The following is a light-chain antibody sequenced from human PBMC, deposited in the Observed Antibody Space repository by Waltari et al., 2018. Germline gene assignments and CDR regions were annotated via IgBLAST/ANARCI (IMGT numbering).Light chain of an antibody. V-gene: IGKV3-15*01. J-gene: IGKJ2*01. CDR3: QQYNSWPYT. CDR2: GAS. CDR1: QIVSRT. Sequence: EIVMAQSPGTMSVPPGESVTLSCRASQIVSRTLAWYQQRPGQAPRLLVYGASTRATGVPASFSGSGSGTDFTLTISSLQSEDFAIYFCQQYNSWPYTFGQGTKLEMK.